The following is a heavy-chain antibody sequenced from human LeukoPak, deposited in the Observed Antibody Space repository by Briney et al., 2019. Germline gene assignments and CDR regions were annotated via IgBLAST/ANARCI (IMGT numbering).Heavy chain of an antibody. V-gene: IGHV4-30-4*01. D-gene: IGHD3-3*01. CDR1: GGSISSGDYY. CDR3: ARLGAGPPYYDFGSVFSSFYLDS. J-gene: IGHJ4*02. Sequence: PSETLSLTCTVSGGSISSGDYYWSWIRQPPGKGLEWIGYIYYSGSTYYNPSLKSRVTISIDTSKNQFSLKLSSVTAADTAVYYWARLGAGPPYYDFGSVFSSFYLDSGGREPRVTASS. CDR2: IYYSGST.